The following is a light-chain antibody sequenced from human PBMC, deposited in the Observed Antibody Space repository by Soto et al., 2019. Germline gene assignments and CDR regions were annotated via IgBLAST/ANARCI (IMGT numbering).Light chain of an antibody. CDR3: SLYTTHSTYL. CDR2: EVN. CDR1: SSDFNNYDR. V-gene: IGLV2-18*01. J-gene: IGLJ1*01. Sequence: QSALTQPPSVSGSPGQSVTISCTGTSSDFNNYDRVSWYQRPPGTGPKLIIFEVNNRPSGVPDRFSGSKSGTTASLTISGLQAEDEGEYYCSLYTTHSTYLFGSGKKVTVL.